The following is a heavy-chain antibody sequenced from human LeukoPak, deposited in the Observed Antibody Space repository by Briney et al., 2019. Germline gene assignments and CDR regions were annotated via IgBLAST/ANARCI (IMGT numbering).Heavy chain of an antibody. CDR1: GGSFSGYY. CDR2: INHSGST. Sequence: SETLSLTCAVYGGSFSGYYWSWIRQPPGKGLEWIGEINHSGSTNYNPSLKSRVTISVDTSKNQFSLKLSSVTAADTAVYYCAWLGPYGSGSYYTIPRLDPWGQGTLVTVSS. CDR3: AWLGPYGSGSYYTIPRLDP. V-gene: IGHV4-34*01. J-gene: IGHJ5*02. D-gene: IGHD3-10*01.